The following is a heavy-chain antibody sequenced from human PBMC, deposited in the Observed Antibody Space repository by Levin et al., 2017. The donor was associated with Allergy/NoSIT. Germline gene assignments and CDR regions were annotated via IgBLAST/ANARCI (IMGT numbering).Heavy chain of an antibody. D-gene: IGHD6-13*01. CDR2: IYPGDSDT. CDR3: ARHGSSREGIAAAEAFDI. V-gene: IGHV5-51*01. J-gene: IGHJ3*02. Sequence: GESLKISCKGSGYSFTSYWIGWVRQMPGKGLEWMGIIYPGDSDTRYSPSFQGQVTISADKSISTAYLQWSSLKASDTAMYYCARHGSSREGIAAAEAFDIWGQGTMVTVSS. CDR1: GYSFTSYW.